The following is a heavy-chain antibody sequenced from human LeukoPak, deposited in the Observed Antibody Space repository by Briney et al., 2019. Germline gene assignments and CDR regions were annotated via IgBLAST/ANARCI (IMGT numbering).Heavy chain of an antibody. J-gene: IGHJ4*02. V-gene: IGHV3-66*01. CDR1: GLTVTNNY. D-gene: IGHD4-17*01. CDR3: TYGDYPLTY. Sequence: PGGSLRLSCAASGLTVTNNYWHWVRQPPGKGPEWISILYSDGDTKYADSVKGRFTFSRDSSRNTLYLQMNGLRAEDTAVYYCTYGDYPLTYSGQGTLVSVSS. CDR2: LYSDGDT.